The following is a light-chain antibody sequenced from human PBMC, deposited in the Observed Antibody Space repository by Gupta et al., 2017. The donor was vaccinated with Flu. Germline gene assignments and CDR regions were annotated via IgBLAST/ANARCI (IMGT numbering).Light chain of an antibody. CDR3: SSCTSATTLV. Sequence: QSALTQPASVSGSPGQSITISCPGTSSDIGSYNYVSWYQQYPGQAPKLLIYDVTNRPSGVSSRFSGSKSGDTASLTISGLQTEDEADYYCSSCTSATTLVFGGGTKLTVL. J-gene: IGLJ2*01. V-gene: IGLV2-14*01. CDR1: SSDIGSYNY. CDR2: DVT.